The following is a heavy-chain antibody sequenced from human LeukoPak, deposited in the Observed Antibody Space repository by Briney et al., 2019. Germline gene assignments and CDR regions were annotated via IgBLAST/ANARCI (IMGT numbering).Heavy chain of an antibody. CDR1: GYTFTGNY. CDR3: AREGVPRRGYDAFDI. J-gene: IGHJ3*02. Sequence: ASVKLSFKASGYTFTGNYMHWVRQAPGQGLEWMGWISHDSGGTNYAQQFQGRVTMTRDTSISTTYMELSSLTSDDTAVYYWAREGVPRRGYDAFDIWGQGTMVTVSS. CDR2: ISHDSGGT. D-gene: IGHD3-10*01. V-gene: IGHV1-2*02.